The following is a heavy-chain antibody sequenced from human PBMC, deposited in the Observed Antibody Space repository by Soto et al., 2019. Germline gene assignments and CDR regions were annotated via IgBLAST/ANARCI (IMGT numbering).Heavy chain of an antibody. J-gene: IGHJ4*02. Sequence: QVQLVESGGGVVQPGRSLRLSCAASGFTFSSYGMHWVRQAPGKGLEWVAVISYDGSNKYYADSVKGRFTISRDNSKNTLYLQMNSLRAEDTAVYYCAKDLRRTTVTTLDYWGQGTLVTVSS. CDR2: ISYDGSNK. V-gene: IGHV3-30*18. CDR3: AKDLRRTTVTTLDY. D-gene: IGHD4-17*01. CDR1: GFTFSSYG.